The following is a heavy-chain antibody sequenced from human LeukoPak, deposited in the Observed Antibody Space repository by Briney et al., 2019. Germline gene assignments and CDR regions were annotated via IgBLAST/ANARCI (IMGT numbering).Heavy chain of an antibody. J-gene: IGHJ4*02. Sequence: SETLSLTCAVYGGSFSGYYWSWIRQPPGKGLEWTGEINHSGSTNYNPSLKSRVTISVDTSKNQFSLKLSSVTAADTAVYYCARGVLGELDAFDYWGQGTLVTVSS. D-gene: IGHD1-1*01. CDR3: ARGVLGELDAFDY. V-gene: IGHV4-34*01. CDR1: GGSFSGYY. CDR2: INHSGST.